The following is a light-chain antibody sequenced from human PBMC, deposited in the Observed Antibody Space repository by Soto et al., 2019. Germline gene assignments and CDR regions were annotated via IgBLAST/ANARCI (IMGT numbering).Light chain of an antibody. J-gene: IGKJ2*01. CDR1: QSVSSSY. CDR2: GAS. V-gene: IGKV3-20*01. Sequence: EIVLTQSPGTLSLSPGERATLSCRASQSVSSSYLAWYQRKPAQAPSLLIYGASTRATGIPGRFSGSGSGTDFTLTISRLEPEDFAVYFCQQYGNSPPNTFGQGTKVEIK. CDR3: QQYGNSPPNT.